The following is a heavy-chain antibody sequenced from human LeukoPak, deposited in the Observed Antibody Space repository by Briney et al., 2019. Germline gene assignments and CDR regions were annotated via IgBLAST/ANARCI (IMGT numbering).Heavy chain of an antibody. CDR2: TYYTGST. J-gene: IGHJ4*02. D-gene: IGHD3-9*01. CDR3: ARLTKGRYFDYIFDY. Sequence: SETLSLTCTVSGGSVSSSLNYWGWIRQPPGKGLEWIGNTYYTGSTYSNPTLKSRLTMSVDTPKNQFSLKLSSVTAADTAVYYCARLTKGRYFDYIFDYWGQGTLLTVSS. CDR1: GGSVSSSLNY. V-gene: IGHV4-39*01.